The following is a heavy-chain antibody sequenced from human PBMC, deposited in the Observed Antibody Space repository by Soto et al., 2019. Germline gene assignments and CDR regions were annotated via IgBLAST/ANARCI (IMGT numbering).Heavy chain of an antibody. CDR1: GGSISTYY. V-gene: IGHV4-59*08. CDR2: VYYSGST. Sequence: QVQLQESGPGLVKPSETLSLTCTVSGGSISTYYWSWIRQPPGKGLEWIGYVYYSGSTDYNPSLTSRVTMSVDMSKNQFSLKLSSVTAADTAVYYCARYSLRGWSLFYLDYWGQGTLVTVSS. J-gene: IGHJ4*02. D-gene: IGHD2-15*01. CDR3: ARYSLRGWSLFYLDY.